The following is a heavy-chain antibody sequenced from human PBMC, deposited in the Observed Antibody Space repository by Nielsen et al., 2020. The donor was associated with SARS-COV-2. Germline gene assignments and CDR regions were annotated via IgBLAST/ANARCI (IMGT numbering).Heavy chain of an antibody. CDR3: ARDGRIGYGVYLDY. J-gene: IGHJ4*02. Sequence: GESLKISCAASGFTFSAYAMIWVRQAAGKGLEWVSAFSGDSAGTTYYADSVKGRFTISRDNSKSTLYLQVNGLRAEDTAVYYCARDGRIGYGVYLDYWGQGTPVTVSS. CDR2: FSGDSAGTT. V-gene: IGHV3-23*01. D-gene: IGHD5-12*01. CDR1: GFTFSAYA.